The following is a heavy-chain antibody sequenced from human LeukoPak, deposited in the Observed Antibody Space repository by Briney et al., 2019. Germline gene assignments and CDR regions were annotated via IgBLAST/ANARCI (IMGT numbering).Heavy chain of an antibody. J-gene: IGHJ4*02. CDR2: ISSSSSYI. CDR3: ARDRGYDFWSGYLDY. D-gene: IGHD3-3*01. V-gene: IGHV3-21*01. Sequence: GGSLGLSCAASGFTFSSYSMNWVRQAPGKGLEWVSSISSSSSYIYYADSVKSRFTISRDNAKISLYLQMNSLRAEDTAVYYCARDRGYDFWSGYLDYWGQGTLVTVSS. CDR1: GFTFSSYS.